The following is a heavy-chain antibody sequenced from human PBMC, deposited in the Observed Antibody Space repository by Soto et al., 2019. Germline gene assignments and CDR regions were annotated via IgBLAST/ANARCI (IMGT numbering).Heavy chain of an antibody. CDR1: GYAFTTYW. D-gene: IGHD2-2*01. CDR3: VRPYPTRPFDS. Sequence: PGESLKISCKGSGYAFTTYWIGWVRQMPGKGLEWMAIIYPADSDTRYNPSFQGQVTISVDKSINTAYLQWSSLKASDTAMYYCVRPYPTRPFDSWGQGTLVTVSS. J-gene: IGHJ4*02. V-gene: IGHV5-51*01. CDR2: IYPADSDT.